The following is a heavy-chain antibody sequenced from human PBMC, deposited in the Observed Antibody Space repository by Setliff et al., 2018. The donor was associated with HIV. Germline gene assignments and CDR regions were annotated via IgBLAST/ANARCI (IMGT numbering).Heavy chain of an antibody. J-gene: IGHJ6*03. CDR1: GGSLSGYY. V-gene: IGHV4-34*01. D-gene: IGHD1-26*01. CDR3: ARSRIVGVTGYRYYTDV. Sequence: SETLSLTCAVYGGSLSGYYWSWIRQPPGRGLEWIGEIHQGGTSNYNPSLKSRVTVSVDTSKNQFSLRLSSVTAAGTALYYCARSRIVGVTGYRYYTDVWGNGTTVTVS. CDR2: IHQGGTS.